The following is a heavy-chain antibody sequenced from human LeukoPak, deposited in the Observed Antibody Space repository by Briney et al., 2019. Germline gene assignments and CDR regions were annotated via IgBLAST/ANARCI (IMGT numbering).Heavy chain of an antibody. CDR3: ARIRSSTSTSASPYGVDV. CDR2: IDWDDDK. J-gene: IGHJ6*02. D-gene: IGHD2-2*01. Sequence: SGPTLVNPTQTLTLTCTFSGFSLSTSGMCVSWIRQPPGKALEWLARIDWDDDKYHSTSLKTRLTISKDTSKNQVVLTMTNMDPVDTATYYCARIRSSTSTSASPYGVDVWGQGTTVTVSS. CDR1: GFSLSTSGMC. V-gene: IGHV2-70*11.